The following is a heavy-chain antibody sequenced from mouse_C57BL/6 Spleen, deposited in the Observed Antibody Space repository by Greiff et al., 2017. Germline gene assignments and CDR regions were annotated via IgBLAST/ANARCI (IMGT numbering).Heavy chain of an antibody. J-gene: IGHJ3*01. Sequence: QVQLKQSGAELARPGASVKMSCKASGYTFTSYTMHWVKQRPGQGLEWIGYINPSSGYTKYNQKFKDKATLTADKSSSTAYMQLSSLTSEDSAVYYCARDNGSSAWFAYWGQGTLVTVSA. CDR2: INPSSGYT. V-gene: IGHV1-4*01. CDR3: ARDNGSSAWFAY. D-gene: IGHD1-1*01. CDR1: GYTFTSYT.